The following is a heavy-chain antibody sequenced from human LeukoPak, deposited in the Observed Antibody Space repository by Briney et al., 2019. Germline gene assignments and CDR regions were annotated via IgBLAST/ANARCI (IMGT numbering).Heavy chain of an antibody. D-gene: IGHD3-3*01. CDR2: MNPNSGNT. CDR3: ARPGLTYYDFWSGMDV. J-gene: IGHJ6*02. CDR1: GYTFTSYD. Sequence: ASVKVSCKASGYTFTSYDINWVRQATGQGLEWMGWMNPNSGNTGYAQRFQGRVTMTRNTSISTAYMELSSLRSEDTAVYYCARPGLTYYDFWSGMDVWGQGTTVTVSS. V-gene: IGHV1-8*01.